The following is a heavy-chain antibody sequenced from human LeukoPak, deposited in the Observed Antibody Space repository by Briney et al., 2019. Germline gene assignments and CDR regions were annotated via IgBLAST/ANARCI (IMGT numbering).Heavy chain of an antibody. CDR2: IYHSGST. D-gene: IGHD2-2*03. Sequence: PSQTLSLTCTVSGGSISSGGYYWSWIRQPPGKGLEWIGYIYHSGSTYYNPSLKSRVTISVDRSKNQFSLKLSSVTAADTAVYYCARVGGYCSSTSCYYFDYWGQGTLVTVSS. CDR3: ARVGGYCSSTSCYYFDY. J-gene: IGHJ4*02. CDR1: GGSISSGGYY. V-gene: IGHV4-30-2*01.